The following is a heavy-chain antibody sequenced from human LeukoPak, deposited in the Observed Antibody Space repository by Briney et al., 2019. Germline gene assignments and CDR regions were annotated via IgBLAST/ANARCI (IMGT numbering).Heavy chain of an antibody. J-gene: IGHJ4*02. Sequence: GASVKVSCKASGYTFTDYYIHWVRRAPGQGLEWMGIINPSGGNTKYAQKFQARVTMTRDTSTSTVYMELSSLRSEDTAVYYCARAQGYGDCDYWGQGTLVTVSS. D-gene: IGHD4-17*01. CDR2: INPSGGNT. V-gene: IGHV1-46*01. CDR1: GYTFTDYY. CDR3: ARAQGYGDCDY.